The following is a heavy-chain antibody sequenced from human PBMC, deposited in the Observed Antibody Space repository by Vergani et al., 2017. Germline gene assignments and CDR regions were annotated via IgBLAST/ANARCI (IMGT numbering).Heavy chain of an antibody. D-gene: IGHD2-2*01. J-gene: IGHJ6*02. Sequence: EVQLLESGGGLVQPGGSLRLSCAASGFTFSTSAMNWVRQAPGKGLEWVSSISGSGGNTYYANSVKGRFTISRDNSKNTLYLQMNSLRADDTAVYYCAKGVYCSSTSCYEGRGYYYGMGVWGQGTTVTFSS. CDR2: ISGSGGNT. CDR3: AKGVYCSSTSCYEGRGYYYGMGV. V-gene: IGHV3-23*01. CDR1: GFTFSTSA.